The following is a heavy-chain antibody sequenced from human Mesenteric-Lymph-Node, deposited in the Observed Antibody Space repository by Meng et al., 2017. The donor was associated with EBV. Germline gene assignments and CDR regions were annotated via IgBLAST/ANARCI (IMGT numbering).Heavy chain of an antibody. V-gene: IGHV7-4-1*02. CDR3: ARDHYCSGGSCYDY. Sequence: VYLVTSGSELKQPGASVKVLCKASGYTFTSYAMNWVRQAPGQGLEWMGWINTNTGNPTYAQGFTGRFVFSLDTSVSTAYLQISSLKAEDTAVYYCARDHYCSGGSCYDYWGQGTLVTVSS. J-gene: IGHJ4*02. D-gene: IGHD2-15*01. CDR2: INTNTGNP. CDR1: GYTFTSYA.